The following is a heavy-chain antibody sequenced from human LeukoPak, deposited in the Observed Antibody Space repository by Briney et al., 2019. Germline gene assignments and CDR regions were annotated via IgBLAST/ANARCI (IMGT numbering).Heavy chain of an antibody. V-gene: IGHV1-18*01. J-gene: IGHJ4*02. CDR2: ISAYNGNT. CDR1: GHTFTSYG. D-gene: IGHD6-13*01. Sequence: ASVKVSCKASGHTFTSYGISWVRQTPGQGLEWMGWISAYNGNTNYAQKLQGRVTMTTDTSTSTAYMELRSLRSDDTAVYYCARLAAAGTLDYWGQGTLVTVSS. CDR3: ARLAAAGTLDY.